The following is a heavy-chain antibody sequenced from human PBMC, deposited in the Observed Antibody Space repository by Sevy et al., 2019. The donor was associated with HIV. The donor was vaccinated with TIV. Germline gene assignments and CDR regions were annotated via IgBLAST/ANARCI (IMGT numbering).Heavy chain of an antibody. CDR2: INPNSGGT. CDR3: ARDVWSGSYMVRYYFDY. J-gene: IGHJ4*02. CDR1: GYTFTGYY. V-gene: IGHV1-2*02. D-gene: IGHD3-10*01. Sequence: ASVKVSYKASGYTFTGYYMHWVRQAPGQGLEWMGWINPNSGGTNYAQKFQDRVTMTRDTSISTAYMELSRLRSDDTAVYYCARDVWSGSYMVRYYFDYWGQGTLVTVSS.